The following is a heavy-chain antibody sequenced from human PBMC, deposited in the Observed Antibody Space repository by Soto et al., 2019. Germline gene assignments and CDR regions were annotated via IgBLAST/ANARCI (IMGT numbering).Heavy chain of an antibody. V-gene: IGHV1-18*01. CDR2: INTYNGNT. J-gene: IGHJ5*02. Sequence: QVQLVQSGAEVKKPGASVKVPCKASGYTFTNYGISWVRQAPGQGLEWMGWINTYNGNTNHAQKFQGRVTMTTDTXSXTXXMELRSLRSDDTAVYYCARGVGSGTYYNQYNWFDPWGQGTLVTVSS. CDR1: GYTFTNYG. CDR3: ARGVGSGTYYNQYNWFDP. D-gene: IGHD3-10*01.